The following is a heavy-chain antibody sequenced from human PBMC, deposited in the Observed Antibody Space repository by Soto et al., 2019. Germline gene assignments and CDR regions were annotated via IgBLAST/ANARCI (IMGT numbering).Heavy chain of an antibody. CDR2: ISYDGSNK. Sequence: QVQLVESGGGVVQPGRSLRLSCAASGFTFSSYGMHWVRQAPGKGLEWVAVISYDGSNKYYADSVKGRFTISRDNSKNTLYLQMNSLRAEDTAVYYCAKDHAYGDHLGYYFDYWGQGTLVTVSS. CDR3: AKDHAYGDHLGYYFDY. J-gene: IGHJ4*02. CDR1: GFTFSSYG. D-gene: IGHD4-17*01. V-gene: IGHV3-30*18.